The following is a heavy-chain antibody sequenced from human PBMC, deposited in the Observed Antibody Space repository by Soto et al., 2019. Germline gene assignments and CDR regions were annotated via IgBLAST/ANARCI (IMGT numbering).Heavy chain of an antibody. CDR1: GDSISNSRFY. D-gene: IGHD3-22*01. J-gene: IGHJ5*02. CDR2: IYHTGNA. CDR3: ARDFFDSSDYTTNWFDP. V-gene: IGHV4-39*01. Sequence: ETLSLTCSVSGDSISNSRFYWAWIRQPPGEGLEWIGSIYHTGNAYYNPSLKSRVTISVDTSKNQFSLKLTSVTAADAALYYCARDFFDSSDYTTNWFDPWGQGTLVTVPQ.